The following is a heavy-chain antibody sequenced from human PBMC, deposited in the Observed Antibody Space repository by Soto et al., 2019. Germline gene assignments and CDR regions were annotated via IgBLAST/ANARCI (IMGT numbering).Heavy chain of an antibody. J-gene: IGHJ4*01. V-gene: IGHV3-23*01. D-gene: IGHD2-8*02. Sequence: PGGSLRLSCAASGFTFNSYTMAWVLQAPGKGLEWVSSISGSGSSPSYADSVQGRFIIYRDNSRTTLSLQMNSLRAEDTATYYCAKARCTGNSCYVPDYWGHGSLVTVSS. CDR2: ISGSGSSP. CDR1: GFTFNSYT. CDR3: AKARCTGNSCYVPDY.